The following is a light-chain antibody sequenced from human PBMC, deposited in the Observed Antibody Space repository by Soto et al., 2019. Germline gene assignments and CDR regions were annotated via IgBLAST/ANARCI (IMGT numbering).Light chain of an antibody. V-gene: IGKV3-15*01. J-gene: IGKJ5*01. CDR2: DIS. Sequence: EGVMTQAAATLSVSPGERATLSCRASQTVSRNLAWYQQRPGQAPRLLIYDISNRATGVPARFSGSGSETEFTLTIRSLQSEDFAVYFCQQYNKWPSFGQGTRLEI. CDR1: QTVSRN. CDR3: QQYNKWPS.